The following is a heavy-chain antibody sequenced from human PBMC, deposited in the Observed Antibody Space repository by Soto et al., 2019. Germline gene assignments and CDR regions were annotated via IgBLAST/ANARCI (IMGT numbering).Heavy chain of an antibody. CDR1: GLTFSSYG. D-gene: IGHD3-10*01. Sequence: SLILSFAASGLTFSSYGMHLVRQAPGKGLEWVAVISYDGSNKYYADSVKGRFTISRDNSKNTLYLQMNSLRAEDTAVYYCAKVKGLWFGEQYGMDVWGQGTTVTVSS. CDR2: ISYDGSNK. J-gene: IGHJ6*02. V-gene: IGHV3-30*18. CDR3: AKVKGLWFGEQYGMDV.